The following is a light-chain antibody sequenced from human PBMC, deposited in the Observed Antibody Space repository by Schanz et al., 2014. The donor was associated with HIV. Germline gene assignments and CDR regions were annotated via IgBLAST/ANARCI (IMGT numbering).Light chain of an antibody. J-gene: IGKJ2*01. CDR3: QHFDTSPPRYT. CDR2: GAS. V-gene: IGKV3-20*01. CDR1: QSVSSY. Sequence: EIVLTQSPATLSLSPGERATLSCRASQSVSSYLSWYQQKPGQAPRLLIYGASNRATGIPDRFSASGSGTDXTLTISSLEPEDFAVYYCQHFDTSPPRYTFGKGTKLEIK.